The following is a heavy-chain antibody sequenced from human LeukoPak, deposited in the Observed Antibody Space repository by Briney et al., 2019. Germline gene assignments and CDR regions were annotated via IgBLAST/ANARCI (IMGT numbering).Heavy chain of an antibody. CDR1: GFTFSSYG. V-gene: IGHV3-20*04. J-gene: IGHJ4*02. Sequence: PGGSLRLSCAASGFTFSSYGMSWVRQAPGKGLEWVSGINWNGGSTGYADSVKGRFTISRDNAKNSLYLQMNSLRAEDTALYYCARATIGQGLGDYWGQGTLVTVSS. CDR3: ARATIGQGLGDY. D-gene: IGHD1-26*01. CDR2: INWNGGST.